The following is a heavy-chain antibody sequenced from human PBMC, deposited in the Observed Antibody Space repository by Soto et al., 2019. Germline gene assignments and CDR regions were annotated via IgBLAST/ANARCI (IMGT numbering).Heavy chain of an antibody. CDR3: AREMTIFGVAPGGGVDV. J-gene: IGHJ6*02. V-gene: IGHV4-30-2*01. CDR1: GGSISTSGYS. D-gene: IGHD3-3*01. Sequence: QLQLQESGSGLVQPSQTLSLTCTASGGSISTSGYSWTWIRQPPGGGLEWIGSIYQTERTYVIPSLKSRVTMSLDKSKNQFSLNLTSVTAADTALYYCAREMTIFGVAPGGGVDVWGQGTTVTVSS. CDR2: IYQTERT.